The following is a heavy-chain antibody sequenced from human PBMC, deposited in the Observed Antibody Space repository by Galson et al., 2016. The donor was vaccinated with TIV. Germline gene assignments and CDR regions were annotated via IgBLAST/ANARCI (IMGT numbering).Heavy chain of an antibody. V-gene: IGHV3-66*02. Sequence: SLRLSCAASGFIVSFNYMTWVRQAPGKGLEWVSLISSGGYTSYADSVKGRFTISRDNSKNTVYLQMNSLRAEDTAVYYCARDRRHCGNECYLYYYYGMDVWGQGTAVTVSS. CDR1: GFIVSFNY. CDR2: ISSGGYT. D-gene: IGHD2-21*01. CDR3: ARDRRHCGNECYLYYYYGMDV. J-gene: IGHJ6*02.